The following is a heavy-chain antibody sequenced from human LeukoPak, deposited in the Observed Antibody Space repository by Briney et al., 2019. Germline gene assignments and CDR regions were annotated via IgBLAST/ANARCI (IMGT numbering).Heavy chain of an antibody. J-gene: IGHJ5*02. Sequence: ASVKVSCKASGYTFTDYYIHWLRLAPGQGLEWMGWINTKSGRTSSARKFQGRVTMTRDPSITTVYMDMAWLTSDDTAIHFCARADFIDAGPYFIGPWGQGTLVTVSS. V-gene: IGHV1-2*02. CDR2: INTKSGRT. D-gene: IGHD3-3*01. CDR1: GYTFTDYY. CDR3: ARADFIDAGPYFIGP.